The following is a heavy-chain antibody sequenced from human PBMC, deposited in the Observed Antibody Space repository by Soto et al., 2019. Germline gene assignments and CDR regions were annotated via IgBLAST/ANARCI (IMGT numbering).Heavy chain of an antibody. CDR1: GYTFTSYG. D-gene: IGHD5-12*01. CDR3: ARDLGGFPDY. J-gene: IGHJ4*02. V-gene: IGHV1-18*01. CDR2: ISAHNGNT. Sequence: QVQLVQSGAEVKKPGASVKVSCKASGYTFTSYGISWVRQAPGQGLEWMGWISAHNGNTKYEQKLQGRATMTTDTSTSREYMELRSLRSDVTAVYYCARDLGGFPDYRCQGTLVTVSS.